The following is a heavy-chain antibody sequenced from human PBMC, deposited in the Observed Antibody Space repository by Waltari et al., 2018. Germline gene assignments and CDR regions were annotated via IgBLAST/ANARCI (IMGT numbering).Heavy chain of an antibody. CDR1: GPTLTELS. CDR3: ASLGRFVLTAMDV. J-gene: IGHJ6*02. V-gene: IGHV1-24*01. CDR2: FDPEYGET. Sequence: QVQLVQSGAEVKKPGASVKVSCKISGPTLTELSMHWVRQAPGKGLEWLGGFDPEYGETVYAQEFQGRVTMTEDTSTDTAYMELSSLRFDDTAIYFCASLGRFVLTAMDVWGPGTTVIV. D-gene: IGHD6-6*01.